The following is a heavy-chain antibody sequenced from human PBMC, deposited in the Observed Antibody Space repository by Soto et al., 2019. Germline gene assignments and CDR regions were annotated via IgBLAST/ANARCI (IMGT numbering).Heavy chain of an antibody. CDR1: GFTFSYYA. Sequence: QVQLVESGGGVVQPGRSLRLSCAASGFTFSYYAMHWVRQAPGKGLEWVAVISYDGSEKYYGDSVRGRFTISRDNSKNTLNLQMNSLRADDTVVYYCAKGLGELSPESYDYWGQGILITVSS. J-gene: IGHJ4*02. CDR2: ISYDGSEK. D-gene: IGHD3-16*02. V-gene: IGHV3-30*18. CDR3: AKGLGELSPESYDY.